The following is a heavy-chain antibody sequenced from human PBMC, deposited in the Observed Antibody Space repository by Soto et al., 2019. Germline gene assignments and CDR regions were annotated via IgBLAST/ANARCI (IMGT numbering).Heavy chain of an antibody. V-gene: IGHV4-59*01. CDR2: IYYSGST. CDR1: GGSISSYY. Sequence: SETLSLTCTVSGGSISSYYWSWIRQPPGKGLEWIGYIYYSGSTNYNPSLKSRVTISVDTSKNQFSLKLSSVTAADTAVYYCASYGIGYIGSAWGQGTPVIVSS. D-gene: IGHD5-12*01. J-gene: IGHJ5*02. CDR3: ASYGIGYIGSA.